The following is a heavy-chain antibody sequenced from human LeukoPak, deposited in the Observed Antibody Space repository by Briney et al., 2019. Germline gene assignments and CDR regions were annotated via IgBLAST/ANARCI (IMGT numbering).Heavy chain of an antibody. CDR1: GGSFSGYY. CDR3: ARPSYHGYYDSSDDAFDI. CDR2: INHSGST. Sequence: PSETLSLTCAVYGGSFSGYYWSWIRQPPGKGLEWIGEINHSGSTNYNPSLKSRVTISVDTSKNQFSLKLSSVTAADTAVYYCARPSYHGYYDSSDDAFDIWGQGTMVTVSS. J-gene: IGHJ3*02. V-gene: IGHV4-34*01. D-gene: IGHD3-22*01.